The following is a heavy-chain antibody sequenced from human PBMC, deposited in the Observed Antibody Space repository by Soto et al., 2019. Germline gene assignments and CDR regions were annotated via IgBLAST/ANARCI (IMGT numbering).Heavy chain of an antibody. V-gene: IGHV1-46*03. D-gene: IGHD2-21*02. J-gene: IGHJ5*02. CDR3: ARDLNCGGDCLNWFDP. CDR1: GYTFTSYY. CDR2: INPSGGST. Sequence: QVQLVQSGAEVKKPGASVKVSCKASGYTFTSYYMHWVRQAPGQGLEWMGIINPSGGSTSYAQKFQGRVTMTRGTSTSTVYMELSSLRSEDTAVYYCARDLNCGGDCLNWFDPWGQGTLVTVSS.